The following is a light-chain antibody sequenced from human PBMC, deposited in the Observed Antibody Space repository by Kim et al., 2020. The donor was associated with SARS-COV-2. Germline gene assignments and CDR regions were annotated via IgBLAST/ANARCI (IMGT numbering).Light chain of an antibody. CDR3: QQYDTSPGT. Sequence: EIVLTQSPGTLFLSPGERATLSCRASQSVSSSYLAWYQQKPGQAPRLLIYGASSRATAIPDRFSGSGSGTDFTLAISRLEPEDFEVYYCQQYDTSPGTFGQGTKVDIK. V-gene: IGKV3-20*01. J-gene: IGKJ1*01. CDR2: GAS. CDR1: QSVSSSY.